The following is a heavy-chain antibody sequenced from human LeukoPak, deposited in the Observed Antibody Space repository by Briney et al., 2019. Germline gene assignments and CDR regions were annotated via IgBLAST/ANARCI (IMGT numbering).Heavy chain of an antibody. CDR2: IRYDGSNK. D-gene: IGHD2-2*01. V-gene: IGHV3-30*02. J-gene: IGHJ3*02. Sequence: GGSLRLSCAASGFTFSSYGMHWVRQAPGKGLEWVAFIRYDGSNKYYADSVKGRLTISRDNSKNTLYLQMNSLRAEDTAVYYCAKRIVVVPAASAFDIWGQGTMVTVSS. CDR3: AKRIVVVPAASAFDI. CDR1: GFTFSSYG.